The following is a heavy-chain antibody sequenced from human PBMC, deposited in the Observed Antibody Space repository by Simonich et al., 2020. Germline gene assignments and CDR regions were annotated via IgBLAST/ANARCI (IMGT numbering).Heavy chain of an antibody. CDR2: RRAYNGNT. CDR3: ARSTTGTTAFDI. Sequence: QVQLVQSGAEVKKPGASVNVSCKASGYTFTSYGISWVRQAPGQGLEWMGGRRAYNGNTNYAQKLQGRVTMTTDTSTSTDYMELRSLRSDDTAVYYCARSTTGTTAFDIWGQGTMVTVSS. J-gene: IGHJ3*02. CDR1: GYTFTSYG. V-gene: IGHV1-18*01. D-gene: IGHD1-1*01.